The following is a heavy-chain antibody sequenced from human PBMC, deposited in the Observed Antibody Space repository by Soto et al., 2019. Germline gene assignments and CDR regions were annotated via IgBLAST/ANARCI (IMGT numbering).Heavy chain of an antibody. D-gene: IGHD3-10*01. Sequence: ASVKVSCKASGYTFTSYYMHWVRQAPGQGLEWMGIINPSGGSTSYAQKFQGRVTMTRDTSTSTVYMELSSLRSEDTAVYYCARETPYYYGSGSSAFDPWGQGTLVTVSS. CDR3: ARETPYYYGSGSSAFDP. CDR1: GYTFTSYY. CDR2: INPSGGST. J-gene: IGHJ5*02. V-gene: IGHV1-46*03.